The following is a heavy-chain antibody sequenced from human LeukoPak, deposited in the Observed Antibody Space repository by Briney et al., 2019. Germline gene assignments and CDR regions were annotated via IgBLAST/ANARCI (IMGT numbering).Heavy chain of an antibody. V-gene: IGHV4-59*11. CDR3: ARVVQAFDI. CDR1: GGSISSHY. CDR2: IYYSGST. D-gene: IGHD2-21*01. J-gene: IGHJ3*02. Sequence: ASETLSLTCTVSGGSISSHYWSWIRQPPGKGLEWIGYIYYSGSTNYNPSLKSRVTISVDTCKNQFSLKLSSVTAADTAVYYCARVVQAFDIWGQGTMVTVSS.